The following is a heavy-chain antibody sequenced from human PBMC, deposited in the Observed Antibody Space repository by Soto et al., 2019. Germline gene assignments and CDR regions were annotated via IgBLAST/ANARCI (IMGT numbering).Heavy chain of an antibody. Sequence: GGSLRLSCAASGFTFSSYWMSWVRQAPGKGLEWVANIKQDGSEKYYVDSVKGRFTISRDNAKNSLYLQMNSLRAEDTAVYYCARIVVVSAATPDYYYGMDVWGQGTTVTVSS. V-gene: IGHV3-7*01. CDR1: GFTFSSYW. CDR3: ARIVVVSAATPDYYYGMDV. J-gene: IGHJ6*02. D-gene: IGHD2-2*01. CDR2: IKQDGSEK.